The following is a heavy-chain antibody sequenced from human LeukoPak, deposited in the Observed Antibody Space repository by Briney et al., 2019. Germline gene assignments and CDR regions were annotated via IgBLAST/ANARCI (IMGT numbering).Heavy chain of an antibody. V-gene: IGHV3-30*02. CDR3: AKGRGGSGSYPFDY. D-gene: IGHD3-10*01. CDR2: IWHDGSNE. Sequence: GGSLRLSCAASGFTFSHYGMHWVRQAPGKGLEWVAVIWHDGSNEYYADSVKGQFTISRDNSKNTLYLQMNSLRAEDTAVYYCAKGRGGSGSYPFDYWGQGTLVTVSS. CDR1: GFTFSHYG. J-gene: IGHJ4*02.